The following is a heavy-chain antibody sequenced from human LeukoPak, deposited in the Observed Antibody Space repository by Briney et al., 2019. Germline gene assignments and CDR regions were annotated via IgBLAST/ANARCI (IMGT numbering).Heavy chain of an antibody. J-gene: IGHJ6*02. Sequence: GASVKVSCKASGYTFTNYVLRWLRQAPGQGLEWMGRIIPILDAADSAQKFQGRLTISADKSTSTVYMELSSLRSEDTAIYFCARFPVRGYTYGSVIHHMDVWGQGTTVTVSS. V-gene: IGHV1-69*04. CDR2: IIPILDAA. CDR3: ARFPVRGYTYGSVIHHMDV. CDR1: GYTFTNYV. D-gene: IGHD5-18*01.